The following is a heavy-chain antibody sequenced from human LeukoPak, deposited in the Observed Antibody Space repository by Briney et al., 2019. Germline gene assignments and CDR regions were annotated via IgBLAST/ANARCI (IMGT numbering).Heavy chain of an antibody. CDR1: GYTFTGYY. J-gene: IGHJ3*02. CDR2: ANPNTGGT. D-gene: IGHD5-12*01. Sequence: ASVKVSCKASGYTFTGYYMHWVRQAPGQGLEWMGWANPNTGGTNYAQKFQGRVTMTRDTSISTAYMELSRLRSDDTAVYYCARLQSGYNSDAFDIWGQGTMVAVSS. CDR3: ARLQSGYNSDAFDI. V-gene: IGHV1-2*02.